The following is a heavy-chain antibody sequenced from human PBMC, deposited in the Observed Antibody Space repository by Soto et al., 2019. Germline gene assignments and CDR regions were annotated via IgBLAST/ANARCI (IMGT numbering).Heavy chain of an antibody. CDR2: VFYSGSD. CDR1: GGSVSSGDNY. D-gene: IGHD5-18*01. Sequence: SETLSLTCTVSGGSVSSGDNYWSWIRQPPGKELEFIAYVFYSGSDNYNPSLKSRVTTSIDTSKNQFSLNLRSVTAADTAVYYCARGRGYGYGIDYWGQGALVTVSS. J-gene: IGHJ4*02. CDR3: ARGRGYGYGIDY. V-gene: IGHV4-61*08.